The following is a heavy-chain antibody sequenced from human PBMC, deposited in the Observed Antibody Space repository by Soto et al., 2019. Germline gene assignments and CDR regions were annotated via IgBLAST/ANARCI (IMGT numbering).Heavy chain of an antibody. V-gene: IGHV3-13*01. J-gene: IGHJ6*03. CDR2: IGTAGDT. CDR1: GFTFSSYD. D-gene: IGHD3-3*01. Sequence: GGSLRLSCAASGFTFSSYDMHWVRQATGKGLEWVSAIGTAGDTYYPGSVKGRFTISRENAKNSLYLQMNSLRAGDTAVYYCARLRRYYDFWSGYDEPYYMDVWGKGTTVTVSS. CDR3: ARLRRYYDFWSGYDEPYYMDV.